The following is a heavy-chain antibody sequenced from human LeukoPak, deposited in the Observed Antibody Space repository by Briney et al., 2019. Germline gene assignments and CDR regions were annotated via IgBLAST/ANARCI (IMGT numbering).Heavy chain of an antibody. Sequence: GGSLRLSCAASGFTFSNYWMHWIRQVPGKGLVWVSHIKYDGSATNYADSVKGRFTVSRDNAENLLYLQMNSLRAEDTAVYYCTRDQEGSDYWGQGTLVTVSS. CDR2: IKYDGSAT. V-gene: IGHV3-74*01. J-gene: IGHJ4*02. CDR3: TRDQEGSDY. CDR1: GFTFSNYW.